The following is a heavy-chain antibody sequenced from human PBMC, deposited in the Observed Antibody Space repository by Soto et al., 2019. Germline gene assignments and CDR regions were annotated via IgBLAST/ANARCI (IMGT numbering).Heavy chain of an antibody. Sequence: CAASGFTFSSYAMSWVRQAPGKGLEWVSAISGSGGSTYYADSVKGRFTISRDNSKNTLYLQMNSLRAEDTAVYYCAKAYSSSWYAQCYDYWGQGTLVTVSS. J-gene: IGHJ4*02. V-gene: IGHV3-23*01. CDR2: ISGSGGST. D-gene: IGHD6-13*01. CDR3: AKAYSSSWYAQCYDY. CDR1: GFTFSSYA.